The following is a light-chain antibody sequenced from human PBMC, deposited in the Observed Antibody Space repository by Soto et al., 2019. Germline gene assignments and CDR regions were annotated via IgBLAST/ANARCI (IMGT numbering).Light chain of an antibody. V-gene: IGKV1-39*01. J-gene: IGKJ1*01. Sequence: DIQMTQSPSSLSASVGDSITITCRASQRISNFLNWYQHKPGKAPRLLIYGASTLQSGVPSRFSGSGSGTDFTLTICSLQPEDFATYYCQQTLNTPWTFGQGTKVEIK. CDR1: QRISNF. CDR3: QQTLNTPWT. CDR2: GAS.